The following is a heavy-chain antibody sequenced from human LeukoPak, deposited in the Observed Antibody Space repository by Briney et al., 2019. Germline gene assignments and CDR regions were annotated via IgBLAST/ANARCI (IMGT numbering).Heavy chain of an antibody. CDR2: ISSSHNNI. Sequence: GGSLRLSCAASGFTFSSYRMNWVRQAPGKELDWVSSISSSHNNIYYADSVKGRFSISRDNAKNALFLQMNSLRAEDTAVYYCVRDRSPGYFDYWGQGTLVTVSS. V-gene: IGHV3-21*01. J-gene: IGHJ4*02. CDR1: GFTFSSYR. D-gene: IGHD3-10*01. CDR3: VRDRSPGYFDY.